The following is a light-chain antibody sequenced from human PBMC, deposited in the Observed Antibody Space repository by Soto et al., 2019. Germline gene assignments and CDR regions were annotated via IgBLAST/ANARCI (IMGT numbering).Light chain of an antibody. V-gene: IGLV2-14*01. Sequence: QTVVTQPASVSGSPGQSITISCTGTSSDVGDYNYVSWYQQHPGKAPKLMIFEVSNRPSGVSYRFSGSKSGNTASLTISGLQAEDEADYYCSSYTSSSTVVFGGGTKLTVL. J-gene: IGLJ3*02. CDR3: SSYTSSSTVV. CDR1: SSDVGDYNY. CDR2: EVS.